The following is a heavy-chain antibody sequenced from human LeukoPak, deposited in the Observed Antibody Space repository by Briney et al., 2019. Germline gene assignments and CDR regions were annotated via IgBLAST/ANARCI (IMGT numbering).Heavy chain of an antibody. V-gene: IGHV4-38-2*01. D-gene: IGHD4-11*01. CDR3: AEEMTTVTTGWFDP. CDR1: GYSISSGYY. CDR2: IYHSGST. Sequence: PSETLSLTCAVSGYSISSGYYWGWIRQPPGKGLEWIRSIYHSGSTYYNPSLKSRVTISVDTSKNQFSLKLSSVTAADTAVYYCAEEMTTVTTGWFDPWGQGTLSPSPQ. J-gene: IGHJ5*02.